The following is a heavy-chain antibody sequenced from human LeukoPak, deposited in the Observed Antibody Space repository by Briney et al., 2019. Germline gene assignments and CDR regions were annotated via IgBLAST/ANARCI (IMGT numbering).Heavy chain of an antibody. CDR1: GGSISSSSYY. CDR3: AREHIVVVTAKGANWYFDL. V-gene: IGHV4-39*07. CDR2: IYYSGST. J-gene: IGHJ2*01. Sequence: SETLSLTCTVSGGSISSSSYYWGWIRQPPGKGLEWIGSIYYSGSTYYNPSLKSRVTISVDTSKNQFSLKLSSVTAADTAVYYCAREHIVVVTAKGANWYFDLWGRGTLVTVSS. D-gene: IGHD2-21*02.